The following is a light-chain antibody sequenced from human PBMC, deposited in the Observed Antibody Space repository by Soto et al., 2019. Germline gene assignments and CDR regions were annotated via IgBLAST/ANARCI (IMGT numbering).Light chain of an antibody. V-gene: IGKV1-6*01. CDR1: QDIRSY. J-gene: IGKJ1*01. Sequence: AIQMTQSPSSLSASVGDSITITCRASQDIRSYLGCYQQKPGRASNLLIYDACSLQGGVPSRFSGSGSGTDFTLAISRLQPEDSVTYFSVLDVNHPWAFGQGTKVDIK. CDR3: VLDVNHPWA. CDR2: DAC.